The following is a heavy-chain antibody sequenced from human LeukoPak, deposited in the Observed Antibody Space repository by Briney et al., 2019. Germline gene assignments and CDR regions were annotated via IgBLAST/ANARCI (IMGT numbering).Heavy chain of an antibody. V-gene: IGHV3-23*01. Sequence: GGSLRLSCAASGFTFSSYAMSWVRQAPGKGLEWVSAISGSGGSTYYADSVKGRFTISRDNSKNTLYLQMNSLRAGDTAVYYCAKSSGWYRDYFDYWGQGTLVTVSS. CDR1: GFTFSSYA. J-gene: IGHJ4*02. CDR3: AKSSGWYRDYFDY. CDR2: ISGSGGST. D-gene: IGHD6-19*01.